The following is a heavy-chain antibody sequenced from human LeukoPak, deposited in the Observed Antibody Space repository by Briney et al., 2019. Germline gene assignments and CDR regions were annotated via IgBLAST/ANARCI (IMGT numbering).Heavy chain of an antibody. CDR1: GYTFTSYY. Sequence: GASVKVSCKASGYTFTSYYMHWVRQAPGQGLEWMGIINPSGGSTSYAQKFQGRVTMTRDTSTSTVYMELSSLRSEDTAVYYCARLDKQLLRGVDLYYYYMDVWGKGTTVTISS. V-gene: IGHV1-46*01. CDR3: ARLDKQLLRGVDLYYYYMDV. J-gene: IGHJ6*03. CDR2: INPSGGST. D-gene: IGHD3-10*01.